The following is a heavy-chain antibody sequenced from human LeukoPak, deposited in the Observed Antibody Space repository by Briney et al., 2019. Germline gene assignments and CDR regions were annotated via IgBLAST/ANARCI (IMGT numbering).Heavy chain of an antibody. J-gene: IGHJ4*02. Sequence: TGGSLRLSCAASGFTFSNYAMSWVRQAPGKGLEWVSSINGRGGSTYYADSVKGRFTISRDNAENTLFLQMNSLRAEDTAIYYCARDLHWGASDSWGQGTLVTVSS. V-gene: IGHV3-23*01. CDR2: INGRGGST. CDR3: ARDLHWGASDS. D-gene: IGHD1-26*01. CDR1: GFTFSNYA.